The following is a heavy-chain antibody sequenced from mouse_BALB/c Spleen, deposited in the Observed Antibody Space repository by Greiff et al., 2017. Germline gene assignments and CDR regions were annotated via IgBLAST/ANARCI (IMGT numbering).Heavy chain of an antibody. CDR2: ILPGSGST. J-gene: IGHJ1*01. D-gene: IGHD1-1*01. V-gene: IGHV1-9*01. CDR1: GYTFSSYW. CDR3: ARWAYYGSSYWYFDV. Sequence: QVQLQQSGAELMKPGASVKISCKATGYTFSSYWIEWVKQRPGHGLEWIGEILPGSGSTNYNEKFKGKATFTADTSSNTAYMQLSSLTSEDSAVYYCARWAYYGSSYWYFDVWGAGTTVTVSS.